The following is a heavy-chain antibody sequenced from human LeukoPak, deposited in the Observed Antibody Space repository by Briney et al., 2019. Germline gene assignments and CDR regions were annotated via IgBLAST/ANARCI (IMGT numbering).Heavy chain of an antibody. CDR3: ARGVLGGYSGYDRSTPFPQKYYYYYGMDV. CDR2: INHSGST. D-gene: IGHD5-12*01. J-gene: IGHJ6*02. Sequence: SETLSLTCAVYGGSFSGYYWSWIRQPPGKGLEWIGEINHSGSTNYNPSLKSRVTISVDTSKNQFSLKLSSVTAADTAVYYCARGVLGGYSGYDRSTPFPQKYYYYYGMDVWGQGTTVTVSS. CDR1: GGSFSGYY. V-gene: IGHV4-34*01.